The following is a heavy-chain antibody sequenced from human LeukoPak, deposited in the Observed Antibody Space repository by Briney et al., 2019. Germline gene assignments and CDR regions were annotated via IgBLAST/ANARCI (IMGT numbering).Heavy chain of an antibody. Sequence: GRSLRLSCAASGFTFSSYAMYWVRQAPGKGLVWVSRIHSDGSSTSYADSVRGRFTISRDDAKSTLYLQMNSLRAEDTAVYYCARSGWPYYFDYWGQGTLVTVSS. CDR1: GFTFSSYA. CDR2: IHSDGSST. V-gene: IGHV3-74*01. J-gene: IGHJ4*02. D-gene: IGHD3-22*01. CDR3: ARSGWPYYFDY.